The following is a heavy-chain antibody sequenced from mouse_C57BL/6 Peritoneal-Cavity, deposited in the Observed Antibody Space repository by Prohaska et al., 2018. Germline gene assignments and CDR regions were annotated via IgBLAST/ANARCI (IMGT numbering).Heavy chain of an antibody. CDR2: INPSSGYT. CDR3: ARSASLITTVVEGWYFDV. V-gene: IGHV1-4*01. CDR1: GYTFTSYT. J-gene: IGHJ1*03. D-gene: IGHD1-1*01. Sequence: GAELARPGASVKMSCKASGYTFTSYTMHWVKQRPGQGLEWLGYINPSSGYTKYNQKFKDKATLTADKSSSTAYMQLSSLTSEDSAVYYCARSASLITTVVEGWYFDVWGTGTTVTVSS.